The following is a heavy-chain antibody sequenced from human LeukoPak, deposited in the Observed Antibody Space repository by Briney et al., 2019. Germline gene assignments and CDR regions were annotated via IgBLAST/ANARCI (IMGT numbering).Heavy chain of an antibody. CDR2: IKQDGSEK. Sequence: GGSLRLSCATSGFTFSSYWMGWVRQAPGKGLEWAANIKQDGSEKYYVDSVKGRFTISRDNAKNSLYLQMNSLRAEDTAVYYCAKTPLATCTGVKCYPFDCWGQGTLVTVSS. CDR3: AKTPLATCTGVKCYPFDC. V-gene: IGHV3-7*01. D-gene: IGHD2-8*02. CDR1: GFTFSSYW. J-gene: IGHJ4*02.